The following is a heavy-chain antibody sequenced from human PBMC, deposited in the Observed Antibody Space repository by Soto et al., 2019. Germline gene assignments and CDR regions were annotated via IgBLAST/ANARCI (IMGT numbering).Heavy chain of an antibody. CDR1: GGPISSSSYS. CDR2: IYYSGST. V-gene: IGHV4-39*01. J-gene: IGHJ6*02. CDR3: GRQPGHCGSTTCFGYYSVDV. Sequence: QLQLQESGPRLVKPSETLSLTCSVSGGPISSSSYSWGWIRQPPGKGLEWIGTIYYSGSTHYNPSLEGRVAISADTPNNQLSLRLSSVTAADTAVYYCGRQPGHCGSTTCFGYYSVDVWGQGTTVTVS. D-gene: IGHD2-2*01.